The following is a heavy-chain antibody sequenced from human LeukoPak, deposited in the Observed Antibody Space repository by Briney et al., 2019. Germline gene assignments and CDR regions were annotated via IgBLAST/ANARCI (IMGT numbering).Heavy chain of an antibody. Sequence: GGSLRLSCAVSGFTFSSYAMHWVRQAPGKGLEYVSAISYNGRGTHYAHSVKGRFTISRDNAKNSLYLQMNSLRAEDTAVYYCARAVGGGDYVGLWGQGTLVTVSS. CDR2: ISYNGRGT. D-gene: IGHD4-23*01. CDR3: ARAVGGGDYVGL. J-gene: IGHJ4*02. CDR1: GFTFSSYA. V-gene: IGHV3-64*01.